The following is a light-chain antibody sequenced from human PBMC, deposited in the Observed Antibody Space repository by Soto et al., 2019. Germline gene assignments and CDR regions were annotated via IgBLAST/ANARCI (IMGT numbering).Light chain of an antibody. CDR1: QSINNN. CDR2: GAS. CDR3: QQYKDWPLT. J-gene: IGKJ4*01. V-gene: IGKV3-15*01. Sequence: EIVMTQSPATLSVSPGERATLSCRASQSINNNLAWYQQKRGQGPRLLIYGASSRATGTPARFSGSGSGTGFTLTIGSLQSEDFAFYYCQQYKDWPLTFGGGTKVEIK.